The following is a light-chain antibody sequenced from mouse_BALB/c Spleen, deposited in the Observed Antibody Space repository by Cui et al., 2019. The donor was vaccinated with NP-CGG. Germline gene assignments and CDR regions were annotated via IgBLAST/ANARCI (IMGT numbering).Light chain of an antibody. CDR3: ALWYSNHWV. Sequence: QAVVTQESALTTSPGETVTLTCRSSTGAVTTSNYANWVQEKPDHLFTGLIGGTNNRPPGVPARFSGSLIGDKAAHTITGAQTEDEAIYFCALWYSNHWVFGGGTKLTVL. J-gene: IGLJ1*01. V-gene: IGLV1*01. CDR2: GTN. CDR1: TGAVTTSNY.